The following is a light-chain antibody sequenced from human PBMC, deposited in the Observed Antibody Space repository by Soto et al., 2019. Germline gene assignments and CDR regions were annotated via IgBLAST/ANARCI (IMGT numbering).Light chain of an antibody. J-gene: IGKJ2*01. V-gene: IGKV1-5*03. CDR3: QQYNSYPYT. CDR2: KTS. Sequence: DIQMTQSPSTLSASVGDRVTITCRASQSIVTWLAWYQQKPGKAPKLLIYKTSILESGVPSRFSGSGLWTEFTLTISSLQPDAFTTYYCQQYNSYPYTFGQGTNLEIK. CDR1: QSIVTW.